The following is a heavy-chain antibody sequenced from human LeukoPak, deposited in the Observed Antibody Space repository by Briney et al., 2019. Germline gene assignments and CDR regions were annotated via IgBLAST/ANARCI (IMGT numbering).Heavy chain of an antibody. V-gene: IGHV4-34*01. CDR1: GGSFSGYY. Sequence: KPSETLSLTCAVYGGSFSGYYWSWIRQPPGKGLEWIGEINHSGSTSYNPSLKSRVTISVDTSKNQFSLKLSSVTAADTAVYYCAGAVAGRDGSDYWGQETLVTVSS. CDR2: INHSGST. D-gene: IGHD6-19*01. J-gene: IGHJ4*02. CDR3: AGAVAGRDGSDY.